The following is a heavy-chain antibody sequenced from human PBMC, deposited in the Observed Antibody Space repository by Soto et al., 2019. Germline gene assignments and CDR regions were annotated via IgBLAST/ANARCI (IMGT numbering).Heavy chain of an antibody. CDR2: IYPGDSDT. CDR1: GYSFTSYW. V-gene: IGHV5-51*01. CDR3: ARSAVGYNSDY. Sequence: GESLKISCKGSGYSFTSYWIGWVRQMPGKGLEWKEIIYPGDSDTRYSPSFQGQVTISADKSISTAYLQWSSLKSSDTAMYYCARSAVGYNSDYWGQGTLVTVSS. D-gene: IGHD1-1*01. J-gene: IGHJ4*02.